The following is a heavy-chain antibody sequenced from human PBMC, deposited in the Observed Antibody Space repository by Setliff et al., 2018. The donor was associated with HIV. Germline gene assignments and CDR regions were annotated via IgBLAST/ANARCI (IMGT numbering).Heavy chain of an antibody. CDR1: GGSISSYY. Sequence: SETLSLTCTVSGGSISSYYRSWIRQPPGKGLEWIGYIYTSGSTNYNPSLKSRVAIPVDTSKNQFSLKLSSVTAADTAVYYCARSPSYSSSFSYYYYSMDVWGQGTTVTVSS. D-gene: IGHD6-6*01. CDR2: IYTSGST. J-gene: IGHJ6*02. CDR3: ARSPSYSSSFSYYYYSMDV. V-gene: IGHV4-4*09.